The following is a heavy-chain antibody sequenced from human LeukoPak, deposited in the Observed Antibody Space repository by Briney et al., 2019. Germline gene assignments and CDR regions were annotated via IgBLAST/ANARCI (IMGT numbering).Heavy chain of an antibody. CDR3: ARVPSSGWDYYYYMDV. D-gene: IGHD6-19*01. CDR2: IYASGST. CDR1: GGSLSSYY. V-gene: IGHV4-4*07. J-gene: IGHJ6*03. Sequence: SETLSLTCTVSGGSLSSYYWTWIRQPAGKGLEWIGRIYASGSTNYNPSLMSRVTMSIATSKSQFSLRLTSVTAADTAVYYCARVPSSGWDYYYYMDVWGKGTTVTVSS.